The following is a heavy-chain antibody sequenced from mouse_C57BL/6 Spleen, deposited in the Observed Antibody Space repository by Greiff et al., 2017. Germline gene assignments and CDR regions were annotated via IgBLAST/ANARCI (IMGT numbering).Heavy chain of an antibody. CDR2: ISDGGSYT. D-gene: IGHD5-1*01. CDR1: GFTFSSYA. J-gene: IGHJ2*01. CDR3: ARDDGVLDY. V-gene: IGHV5-4*01. Sequence: EVHLVESGGGLVKPGGSLKLSCAASGFTFSSYAMSWVRQTPEKRLEWVATISDGGSYTYYPDNVKGRFTISRDNAKNNLYLQMSHLKSEDTAMYYCARDDGVLDYWGQGTTLTVSS.